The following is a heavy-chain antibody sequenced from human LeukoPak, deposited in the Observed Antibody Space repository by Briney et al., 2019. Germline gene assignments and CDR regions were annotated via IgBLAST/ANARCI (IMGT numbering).Heavy chain of an antibody. CDR3: ATRRSGSHPYY. CDR2: VFYSGST. CDR1: GASVSSSSYY. V-gene: IGHV4-39*01. D-gene: IGHD1-26*01. J-gene: IGHJ4*02. Sequence: TSETLSLTCTVSGASVSSSSYYWEWIRQPPGKGLEWVGSVFYSGSTNYNPSLKSRVTMSVDTPKNQFSLRLSSVTATDTAVYYCATRRSGSHPYYWGQGTLVTVSS.